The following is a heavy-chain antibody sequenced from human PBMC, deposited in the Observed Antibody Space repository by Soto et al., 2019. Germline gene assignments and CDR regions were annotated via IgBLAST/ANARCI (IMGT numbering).Heavy chain of an antibody. V-gene: IGHV3-33*01. CDR3: ARTTVTHYYYYYGMDV. Sequence: QVQLVESGGGVVQPGRSLRLSCAASGFTFSSYGMHWVRQAPGKGLEWVAVIWYDGSNKYYADSVKGRFTISRDNSKYTLYLQMNSLRAEDTAVYYCARTTVTHYYYYYGMDVWGQGTTVTVSS. CDR1: GFTFSSYG. D-gene: IGHD4-17*01. CDR2: IWYDGSNK. J-gene: IGHJ6*02.